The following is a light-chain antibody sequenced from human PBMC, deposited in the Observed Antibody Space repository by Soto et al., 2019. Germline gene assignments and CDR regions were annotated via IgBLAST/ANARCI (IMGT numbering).Light chain of an antibody. CDR2: KAS. CDR1: QRISSY. V-gene: IGKV1-5*03. Sequence: DIQMTQSPSTLSASVGDRVTIACRASQRISSYLAWYQQKPGKAPNLLIYKASNLASGVPSRFTGGGSGTDFTLTINSLQPDDSATYFCQQYNSYSYTFGQGTKLEIK. CDR3: QQYNSYSYT. J-gene: IGKJ2*01.